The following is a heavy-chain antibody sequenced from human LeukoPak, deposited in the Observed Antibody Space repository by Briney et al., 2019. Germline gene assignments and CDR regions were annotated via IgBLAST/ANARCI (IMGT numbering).Heavy chain of an antibody. CDR2: INHSGST. V-gene: IGHV4-34*01. CDR1: GGSFSGYY. J-gene: IGHJ6*03. Sequence: SETLSLTXAVYGGSFSGYYWSWIRQPPGKGLEWIGEINHSGSTNYNPSLKSRVTISVDTSKNQFSLKLSSVTAADTAVYYCARGTGSGSYYNVLYYYYYYMDVWGKGITVTVSS. D-gene: IGHD3-10*01. CDR3: ARGTGSGSYYNVLYYYYYYMDV.